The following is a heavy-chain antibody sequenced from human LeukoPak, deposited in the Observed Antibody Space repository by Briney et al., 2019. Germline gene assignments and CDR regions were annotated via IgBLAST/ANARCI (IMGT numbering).Heavy chain of an antibody. D-gene: IGHD2-15*01. V-gene: IGHV4-61*02. CDR3: ARGIRDCSGGSCYPSVDY. CDR1: GGSISSGDYS. J-gene: IGHJ4*02. CDR2: IYTSGST. Sequence: SETLSLTCIVSGGSISSGDYSWNWIRQPAGEGLEWIGRIYTSGSTNYNPSLKSRVTISVDTSKNQFSLKLSSVTAADTAVYYCARGIRDCSGGSCYPSVDYWGQGTLVTVSS.